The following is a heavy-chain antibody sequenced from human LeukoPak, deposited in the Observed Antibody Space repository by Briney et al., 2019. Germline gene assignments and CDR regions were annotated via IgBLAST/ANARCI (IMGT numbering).Heavy chain of an antibody. CDR3: ARARGISAAVHY. J-gene: IGHJ4*02. D-gene: IGHD6-13*01. Sequence: SETLSLTCTVSGGSISSYYWSWIRQPPGKGLEWIGYIYYSGSTNYSPSLESRVTMSVDTSKNQFSLKLSSVTAADTAVYYCARARGISAAVHYWGQGTLVTVSS. V-gene: IGHV4-59*01. CDR1: GGSISSYY. CDR2: IYYSGST.